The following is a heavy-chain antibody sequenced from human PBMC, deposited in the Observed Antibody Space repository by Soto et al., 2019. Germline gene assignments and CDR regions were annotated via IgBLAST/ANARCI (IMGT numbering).Heavy chain of an antibody. CDR2: ISVYNGNT. D-gene: IGHD2-15*01. Sequence: ASVKVSCKASGYTFTNYGISWVRQAPGQGLEWMGWISVYNGNTNYEEKLQGRVTMTTDTSTSTAYVELRSLRSDDTAVYYCASVESQRYYYGMDVWGQGTSVTVSS. V-gene: IGHV1-18*01. CDR3: ASVESQRYYYGMDV. CDR1: GYTFTNYG. J-gene: IGHJ6*02.